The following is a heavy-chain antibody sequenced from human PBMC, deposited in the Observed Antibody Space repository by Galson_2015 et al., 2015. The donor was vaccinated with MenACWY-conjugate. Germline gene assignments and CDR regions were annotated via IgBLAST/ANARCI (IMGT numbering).Heavy chain of an antibody. CDR1: GFTFGDYA. CDR3: TRGGYTYGSGFDY. D-gene: IGHD5-18*01. CDR2: IRNKASGGTT. J-gene: IGHJ4*02. Sequence: SLRLSCAASGFTFGDYAMSWFRQAPGKGLEWVGFIRNKASGGTTEYAASVKGRFAISRDGSRSIAYLQMNSLKTEDTAVYYCTRGGYTYGSGFDYWGQGTLVTVSS. V-gene: IGHV3-49*01.